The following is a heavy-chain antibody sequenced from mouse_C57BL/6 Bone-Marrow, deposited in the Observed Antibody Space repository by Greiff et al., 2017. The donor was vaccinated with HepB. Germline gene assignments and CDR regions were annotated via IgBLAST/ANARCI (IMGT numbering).Heavy chain of an antibody. Sequence: EVKLQESGAELVRPGASVKLSCTASGFNIKDDYMHWVKQRPEQGLEWIGWIDPENGDTEYASKFQGKATITADTSSNTAYLQLSSLTSEDTAVYYCTTDDYDEGNFDYWGQGTTLTVSS. V-gene: IGHV14-4*01. D-gene: IGHD2-4*01. CDR1: GFNIKDDY. CDR2: IDPENGDT. J-gene: IGHJ2*01. CDR3: TTDDYDEGNFDY.